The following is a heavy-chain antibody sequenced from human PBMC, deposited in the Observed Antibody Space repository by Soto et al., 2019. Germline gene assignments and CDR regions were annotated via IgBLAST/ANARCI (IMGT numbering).Heavy chain of an antibody. D-gene: IGHD3-10*01. CDR2: INAGNGET. CDR1: GYTFTSYA. CDR3: ATDLWKFGELLSYNWFDP. Sequence: ASVKVSCKASGYTFTSYAMHWVRQAPGQRLEWMGWINAGNGETKYSQKFQGRVTMTEDTSTDTAYMELSSLRSEDTAVYYCATDLWKFGELLSYNWFDPWGQGTLVTVSS. V-gene: IGHV1-3*01. J-gene: IGHJ5*02.